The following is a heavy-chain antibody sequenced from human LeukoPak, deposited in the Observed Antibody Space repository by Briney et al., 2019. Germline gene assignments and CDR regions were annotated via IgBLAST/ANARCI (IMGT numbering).Heavy chain of an antibody. V-gene: IGHV3-30*04. CDR1: GFTFSSYA. D-gene: IGHD2-21*02. CDR3: ARGSRLRDCGGDCYTPYNWFDP. J-gene: IGHJ5*02. Sequence: GRSLRLSCAASGFTFSSYAMHWVRQAPGKGLEWVAVISYDGSNKYYADSVKGRFTISRDNSKNTLYLQMNSLRAEDTAVYYCARGSRLRDCGGDCYTPYNWFDPWGQGTLVTVSS. CDR2: ISYDGSNK.